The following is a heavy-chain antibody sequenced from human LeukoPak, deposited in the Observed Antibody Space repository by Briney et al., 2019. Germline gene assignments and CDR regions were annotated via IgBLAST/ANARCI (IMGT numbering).Heavy chain of an antibody. CDR3: ARSGSVRLTVAPFDY. D-gene: IGHD2-15*01. CDR1: GYTFTGYY. V-gene: IGHV1-2*02. J-gene: IGHJ4*02. Sequence: ASVKVSCKASGYTFTGYYMHWVRQAPGQGLEWMGWINPNSGGTNYAQKFQGRVTMTRDTSISTAYMELSRLRSDDTAVYCCARSGSVRLTVAPFDYWGQGTLVTVSS. CDR2: INPNSGGT.